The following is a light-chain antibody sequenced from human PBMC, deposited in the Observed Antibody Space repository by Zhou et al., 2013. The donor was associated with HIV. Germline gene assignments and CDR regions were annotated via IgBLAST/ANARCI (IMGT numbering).Light chain of an antibody. CDR2: GAS. V-gene: IGKV3-20*01. CDR3: QQYGTSPLFT. J-gene: IGKJ3*01. CDR1: QSVDTY. Sequence: EVLMTQSPVTLSVSPGGRATLSCRASQSVDTYLAWYQQKPGQAPRLLIYGASNRATGVPNRFSGSGSGTDFTLSISRLEPEDFAVYYCQQYGTSPLFTFGPGTKVDIK.